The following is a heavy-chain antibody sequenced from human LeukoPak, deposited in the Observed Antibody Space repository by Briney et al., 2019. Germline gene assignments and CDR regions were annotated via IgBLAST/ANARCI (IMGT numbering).Heavy chain of an antibody. Sequence: GGSLRLSCTASGFTFRTYWMNWVRQAPGRGLEWVSFIRNDETEIHYADFAKGRFTISRDRSKNSVYLQMNSLRPDDTALYYCAKDGGRYRFDFWGQGTMVTVSS. V-gene: IGHV3-30*02. CDR3: AKDGGRYRFDF. D-gene: IGHD3-16*02. CDR2: IRNDETEI. CDR1: GFTFRTYW. J-gene: IGHJ4*02.